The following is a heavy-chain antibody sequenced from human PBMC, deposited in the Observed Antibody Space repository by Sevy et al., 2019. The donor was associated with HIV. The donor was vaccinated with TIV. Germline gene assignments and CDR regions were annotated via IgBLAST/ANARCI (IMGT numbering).Heavy chain of an antibody. CDR1: GYTFTNYY. J-gene: IGHJ4*02. V-gene: IGHV1-46*03. CDR2: INPSDVST. D-gene: IGHD3-16*01. CDR3: GRTSPRGGFDY. Sequence: ASVKVSCKASGYTFTNYYMDWVRQAPGQGLEWMGIINPSDVSTVYAQKFQGRVTMTRDTSTSTVYMELSSLRSDDTAVYYCGRTSPRGGFDYWGQGALVTVSS.